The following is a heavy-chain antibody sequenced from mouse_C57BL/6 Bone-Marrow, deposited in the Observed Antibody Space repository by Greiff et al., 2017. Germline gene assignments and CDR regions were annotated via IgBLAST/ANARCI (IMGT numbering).Heavy chain of an antibody. D-gene: IGHD2-2*01. V-gene: IGHV5-15*01. CDR1: GFTFSDYG. CDR3: AREGGYEGYFDV. CDR2: ISNLAYSI. Sequence: DVMLVESGGGLVQPGGSLKLSCAASGFTFSDYGMAWVRQAPRKGPEWVAFISNLAYSIYYADTVTGRFTISRENAKNTLYLEMSSLRSEDTAMYYCAREGGYEGYFDVWGAGTTVTVSS. J-gene: IGHJ1*01.